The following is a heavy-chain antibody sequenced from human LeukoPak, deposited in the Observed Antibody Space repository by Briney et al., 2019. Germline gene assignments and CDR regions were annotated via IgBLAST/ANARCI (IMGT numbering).Heavy chain of an antibody. V-gene: IGHV4-59*12. CDR1: GGSISIYY. Sequence: SETLSLTCTVSGGSISIYYWSWIRQPPGKGLEWIGYTYNSGSTNYNPSLKSRVTISVDTSENQFSLKLSSVTAADTAVYCCARTAHGSGSYYDRWGQGTLVTVSS. D-gene: IGHD3-10*01. CDR2: TYNSGST. CDR3: ARTAHGSGSYYDR. J-gene: IGHJ4*02.